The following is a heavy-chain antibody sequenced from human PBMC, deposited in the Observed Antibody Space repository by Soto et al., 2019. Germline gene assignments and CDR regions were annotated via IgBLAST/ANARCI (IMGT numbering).Heavy chain of an antibody. CDR3: AKKSLGSITLPAVYYLDY. J-gene: IGHJ4*02. Sequence: EVPLLESGGGLVQPGGSLRLSCAASGFTFGNYAFSWVRQAPGQGLEWVSVIRGGGDATYYPDSVKGRFTTSRDNSKNTVYLQMNSLRAEDTAVYYCAKKSLGSITLPAVYYLDYWGQGTRGTVAS. CDR1: GFTFGNYA. CDR2: IRGGGDAT. D-gene: IGHD7-27*01. V-gene: IGHV3-23*01.